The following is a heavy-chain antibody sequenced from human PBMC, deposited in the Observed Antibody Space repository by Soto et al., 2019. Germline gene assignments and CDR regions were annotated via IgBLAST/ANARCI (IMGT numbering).Heavy chain of an antibody. CDR2: IYYSGST. D-gene: IGHD5-12*01. Sequence: TSETLSLTCTVSGGSISSYYWSWIRQPPGKGLEWIGYIYYSGSTNYNPSLKSRVTISVGTSKNQFSLKLSSVTAADTAVYYCARGRLRVATIVTYYYYGMDVWGQGTTVTVSS. J-gene: IGHJ6*02. CDR1: GGSISSYY. CDR3: ARGRLRVATIVTYYYYGMDV. V-gene: IGHV4-59*12.